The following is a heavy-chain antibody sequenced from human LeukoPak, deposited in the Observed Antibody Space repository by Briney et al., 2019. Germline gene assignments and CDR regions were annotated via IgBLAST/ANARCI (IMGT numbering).Heavy chain of an antibody. Sequence: GGSLRLSCAASGFTFSSYSMNWVRQAPGKGLEWVSSISSSSYIYYADSVKGRFTISRDNAKNSLYLQMNSLRAEDTAVYYCASGPWYCSSTSCYTPFDPWGQGTLVTVSS. CDR3: ASGPWYCSSTSCYTPFDP. D-gene: IGHD2-2*02. CDR2: ISSSSYI. CDR1: GFTFSSYS. J-gene: IGHJ5*02. V-gene: IGHV3-21*01.